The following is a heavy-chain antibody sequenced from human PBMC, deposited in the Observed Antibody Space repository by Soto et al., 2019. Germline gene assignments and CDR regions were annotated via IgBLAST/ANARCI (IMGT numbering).Heavy chain of an antibody. Sequence: PGGSLRLSCAASGFTFSSYGMHWVRQAPGKGLEWVAVIWYDGSNKYYADSVKGRFTISRDNSKNTLYLQMNSLRAEDTAVYYCARAESSSWYGTRDNSGMDVWGQGTTVTVSS. D-gene: IGHD6-13*01. V-gene: IGHV3-33*01. CDR3: ARAESSSWYGTRDNSGMDV. CDR1: GFTFSSYG. J-gene: IGHJ6*02. CDR2: IWYDGSNK.